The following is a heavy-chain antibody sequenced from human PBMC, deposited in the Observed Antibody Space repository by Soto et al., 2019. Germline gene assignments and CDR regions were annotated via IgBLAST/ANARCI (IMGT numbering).Heavy chain of an antibody. Sequence: SDTLSLTCTVSGASISSDQRWNWVRPPPGKGLEGIGEVYHTVITDYSPSLKSRVTISMDTSRNQFSLELRSVTAADTAIYYCARDLWGTKPRDYWGQATQVTVCS. CDR3: ARDLWGTKPRDY. CDR2: VYHTVIT. CDR1: GASISSDQR. D-gene: IGHD7-27*01. J-gene: IGHJ4*02. V-gene: IGHV4-4*02.